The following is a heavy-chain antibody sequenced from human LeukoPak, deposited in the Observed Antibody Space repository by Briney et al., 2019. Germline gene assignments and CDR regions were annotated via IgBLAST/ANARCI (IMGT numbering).Heavy chain of an antibody. J-gene: IGHJ4*02. CDR2: INPNSGGT. Sequence: GASVKVSCKASGYTFTGYYMHWVRQAPGQGLGWMGWINPNSGGTNYTQKFQGRVTMTRDTSISTAYMELSRLRSDDTAVYYCATEVVVAATGIVDYWGQGTLVTVSS. D-gene: IGHD2-15*01. CDR1: GYTFTGYY. CDR3: ATEVVVAATGIVDY. V-gene: IGHV1-2*02.